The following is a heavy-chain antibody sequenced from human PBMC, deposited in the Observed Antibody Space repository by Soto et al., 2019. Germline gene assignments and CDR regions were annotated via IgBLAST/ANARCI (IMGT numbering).Heavy chain of an antibody. D-gene: IGHD3-22*01. J-gene: IGHJ5*02. CDR2: IYYSGST. Sequence: SETLSLTCTVPGGSISSCDYYWSWIRHPPGKGLEWIGYIYYSGSTYYNPSLKSRVTISVDTSKNQFSLKLSSVTAADTAVYYCARGPRYYYDSSGYLNWFDPWGQGTLVTVSS. CDR1: GGSISSCDYY. V-gene: IGHV4-30-4*01. CDR3: ARGPRYYYDSSGYLNWFDP.